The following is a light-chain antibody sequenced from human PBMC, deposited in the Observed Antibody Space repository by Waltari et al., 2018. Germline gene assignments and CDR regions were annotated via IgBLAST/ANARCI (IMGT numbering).Light chain of an antibody. CDR1: KLGDKY. CDR2: QDT. J-gene: IGLJ2*01. V-gene: IGLV3-1*01. Sequence: SYELTQPNSVSVAPGQTASISCSGDKLGDKYACWYQQKPGQSPVLVIHQDTKRPSGIPERFSGYNSGNTTTLTISGTQAIDEADYYCQAWDRGYARVFGGGTKLTVL. CDR3: QAWDRGYARV.